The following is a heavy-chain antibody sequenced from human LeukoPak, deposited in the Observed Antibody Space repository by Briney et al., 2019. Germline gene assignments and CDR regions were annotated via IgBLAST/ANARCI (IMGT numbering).Heavy chain of an antibody. V-gene: IGHV1-18*04. J-gene: IGHJ6*04. CDR2: ISAYNGNT. CDR3: ARGGAYCSGGSCYSDYYYGMDV. Sequence: ASVKVSCTASGYTFTSYGISWVRQAPGQGLEWMGWISAYNGNTNYAQKLQGRVTMTTDTSTSAAYMELRSLRSDDTAVYYCARGGAYCSGGSCYSDYYYGMDVWGKGTTVTVSS. CDR1: GYTFTSYG. D-gene: IGHD2-15*01.